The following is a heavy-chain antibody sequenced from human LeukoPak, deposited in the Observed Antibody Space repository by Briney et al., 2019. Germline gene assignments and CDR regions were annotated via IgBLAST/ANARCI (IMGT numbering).Heavy chain of an antibody. CDR1: GFTFSSYA. J-gene: IGHJ6*02. V-gene: IGHV3-23*01. CDR2: ISGSGGST. CDR3: ANGGRDGSGRPDYYYYGMDV. D-gene: IGHD3-10*01. Sequence: GGSLRLSCAASGFTFSSYAMSWVRQAPGKGLEWVSAISGSGGSTYYADSVKGRFTTSRDNSKNTLYLQMNSLRAEDTAVYYCANGGRDGSGRPDYYYYGMDVWGQGTTVTVSS.